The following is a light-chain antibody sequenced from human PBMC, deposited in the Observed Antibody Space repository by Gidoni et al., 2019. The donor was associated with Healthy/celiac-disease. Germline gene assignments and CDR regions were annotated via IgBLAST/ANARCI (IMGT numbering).Light chain of an antibody. J-gene: IGKJ1*01. V-gene: IGKV3-15*01. CDR3: KQYNKWPKT. CDR1: QSVSSN. CDR2: GAS. Sequence: EIVMTQSPATLSVSPGERATLSCRASQSVSSNLAWSQQKPGQAPRLLIYGASTRATGIPARVSGRGSGTEFTLTISSLQSEDFAIYYCKQYNKWPKTFGQGTKVEIK.